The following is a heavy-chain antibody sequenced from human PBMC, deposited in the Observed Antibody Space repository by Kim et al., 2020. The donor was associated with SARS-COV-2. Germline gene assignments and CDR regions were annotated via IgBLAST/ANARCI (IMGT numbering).Heavy chain of an antibody. V-gene: IGHV4-4*02. CDR3: ARDRSIWPFDY. J-gene: IGHJ4*02. D-gene: IGHD3-3*01. Sequence: TNYNPSLKSRVTISVDKSKNQFSLKLSSVTAADTAVYYCARDRSIWPFDYWGQGTLVTVSS. CDR2: T.